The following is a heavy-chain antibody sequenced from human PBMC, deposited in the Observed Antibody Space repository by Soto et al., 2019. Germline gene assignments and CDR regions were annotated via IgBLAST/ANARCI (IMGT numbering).Heavy chain of an antibody. Sequence: QVQLVESGGGVVQPGRSLRLSCAASGFTFSSYAMHWVRQAPGKGLEWVAVISYDGSNKYYADSVKGRFTISRDNSKNTLYLQMNSLRAEDTAVYYCARDAVASGVNWFDPWGQGTLVTVSS. V-gene: IGHV3-30-3*01. J-gene: IGHJ5*02. D-gene: IGHD6-19*01. CDR1: GFTFSSYA. CDR2: ISYDGSNK. CDR3: ARDAVASGVNWFDP.